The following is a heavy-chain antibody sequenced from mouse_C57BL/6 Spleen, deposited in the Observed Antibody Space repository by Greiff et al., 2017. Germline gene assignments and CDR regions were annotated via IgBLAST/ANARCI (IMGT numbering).Heavy chain of an antibody. V-gene: IGHV1-54*01. J-gene: IGHJ4*01. D-gene: IGHD2-10*02. Sequence: QVQLKESGAELVRPGTSVKVSCKASGYAFTNYLIEWVKQRPGQGLEWIGVINPGSGGTNYNEKFKGKATLTADKSSSTAYMQRSSLTSEDSAVYFCARSYDYYAMDYWGQGTSVTVSS. CDR3: ARSYDYYAMDY. CDR2: INPGSGGT. CDR1: GYAFTNYL.